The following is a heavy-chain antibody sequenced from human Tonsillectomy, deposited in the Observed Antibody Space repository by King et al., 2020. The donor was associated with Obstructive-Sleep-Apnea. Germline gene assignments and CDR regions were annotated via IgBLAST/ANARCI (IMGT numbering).Heavy chain of an antibody. CDR1: GYTFTNYG. CDR3: ARVGGGYNLDFYYGMDV. CDR2: IIAYNGNT. J-gene: IGHJ6*02. V-gene: IGHV1-18*01. Sequence: QLVQSGAEVKKPGASVKVSCKASGYTFTNYGITWGRQAPGQGPEGRGWIIAYNGNTNYSQKLQGRVTKTTDTSTRTAYMERRSLRSDDTAVYYCARVGGGYNLDFYYGMDVWGQGTTVTVSS. D-gene: IGHD5-24*01.